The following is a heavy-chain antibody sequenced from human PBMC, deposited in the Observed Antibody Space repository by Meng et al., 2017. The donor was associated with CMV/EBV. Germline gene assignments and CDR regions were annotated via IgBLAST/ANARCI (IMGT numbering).Heavy chain of an antibody. CDR3: ARVYIEAAGVSDY. CDR2: ISYDGSNK. V-gene: IGHV3-30*04. Sequence: GESLKISCAASGFTFSSYAMHWVRQAPGKGLEWVAVISYDGSNKYYADSVKGRFTISRDNSKNTLYLQMNSLRAEDTAVYYCARVYIEAAGVSDYWGQGTLVTVSS. J-gene: IGHJ4*02. CDR1: GFTFSSYA. D-gene: IGHD6-13*01.